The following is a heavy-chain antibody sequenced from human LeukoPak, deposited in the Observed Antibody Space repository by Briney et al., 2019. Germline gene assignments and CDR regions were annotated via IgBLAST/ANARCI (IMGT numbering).Heavy chain of an antibody. J-gene: IGHJ4*02. CDR2: IKQDGSEK. CDR1: GFTFSSYW. Sequence: GGSLRLSCAASGFTFSSYWMSWVRQAPGKGLEWVANIKQDGSEKYYVDSVKGRFTISRDNAKNSLYLQMNSLRAEDTTVYYCARDPLPYYYDSSGYYYDYWGQGTLVTVSS. D-gene: IGHD3-22*01. CDR3: ARDPLPYYYDSSGYYYDY. V-gene: IGHV3-7*01.